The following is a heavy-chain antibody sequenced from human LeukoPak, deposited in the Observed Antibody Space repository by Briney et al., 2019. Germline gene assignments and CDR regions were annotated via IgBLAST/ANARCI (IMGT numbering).Heavy chain of an antibody. D-gene: IGHD2-15*01. CDR1: GYTFTNYD. CDR3: ARAGYCGDGGCRGGSAFDV. J-gene: IGHJ3*01. Sequence: GASVTVTCKTSGYTFTNYDIYWERQAHGQGLECMGRIRGYTGDTKNAQILQGRFTVTTDTSTSTAYMELRSLTYDDTAAYYCARAGYCGDGGCRGGSAFDVWGQGTMFTVSS. CDR2: IRGYTGDT. V-gene: IGHV1-18*01.